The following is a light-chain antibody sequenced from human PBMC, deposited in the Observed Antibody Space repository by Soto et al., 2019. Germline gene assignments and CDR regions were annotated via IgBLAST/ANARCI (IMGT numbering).Light chain of an antibody. V-gene: IGLV2-14*01. CDR2: DVS. CDR3: CSYTTSNTRQIV. Sequence: QSVLTKPASVSGSPGQWITISCNGTSSDVGGYNYVSWYQQHPGKAPKFMIYDVSNRPSGVSNRFSGSKSGNTASLTISGLQAEDEADYYCCSYTTSNTRQIVFGTGTKVTVL. CDR1: SSDVGGYNY. J-gene: IGLJ1*01.